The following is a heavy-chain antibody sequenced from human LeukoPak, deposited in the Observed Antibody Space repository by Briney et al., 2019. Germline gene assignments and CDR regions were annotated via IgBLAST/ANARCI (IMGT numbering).Heavy chain of an antibody. D-gene: IGHD5-18*01. CDR2: MNPNSGIT. J-gene: IGHJ4*02. V-gene: IGHV1-8*01. CDR1: GYTFTSYD. Sequence: GASVKVSCKASGYTFTSYDINWVRQATGQGLEWMGWMNPNSGITGYAQKFQGRVTMTRNTSISTAYMELSSLRSEDTAVYYCARVKNRVGWNSYGWTKPFDYWGQGTLVTVSS. CDR3: ARVKNRVGWNSYGWTKPFDY.